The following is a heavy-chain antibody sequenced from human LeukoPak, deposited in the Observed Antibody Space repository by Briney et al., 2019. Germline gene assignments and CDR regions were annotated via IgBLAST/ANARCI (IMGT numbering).Heavy chain of an antibody. CDR1: GYTFTGYY. CDR2: INPNSGGT. V-gene: IGHV1-2*02. J-gene: IGHJ4*02. D-gene: IGHD2-15*01. CDR3: AACSGGSCYFSGYGY. Sequence: GASVKVSCKASGYTFTGYYMHWVRQAPGQGLEWMGWINPNSGGTNYAQKFQGRVTMTRDTSISTAYMELSRLRSDDTAVYYCAACSGGSCYFSGYGYWGQGTLVTVSS.